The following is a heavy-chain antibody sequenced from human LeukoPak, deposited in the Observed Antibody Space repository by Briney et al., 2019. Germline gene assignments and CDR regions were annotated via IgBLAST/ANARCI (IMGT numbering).Heavy chain of an antibody. D-gene: IGHD5-24*01. CDR2: MIPIFGTA. CDR1: GGTFSSYA. V-gene: IGHV1-69*05. J-gene: IGHJ3*02. CDR3: ASDTDGDGYNSENDAFDI. Sequence: ASVKVSCKASGGTFSSYAISWVRQAPGQGLKWMGGMIPIFGTANYAQKFQGRVTITTDESTSTAYMELSSLRSEDTAVYYCASDTDGDGYNSENDAFDIWGQGTMVTVSS.